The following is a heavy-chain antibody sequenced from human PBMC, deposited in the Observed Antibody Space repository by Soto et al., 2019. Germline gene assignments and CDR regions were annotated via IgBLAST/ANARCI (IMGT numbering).Heavy chain of an antibody. D-gene: IGHD2-2*01. CDR2: ISYDGSNK. J-gene: IGHJ4*02. CDR3: AKGGCSSTSCHDY. Sequence: GGSLRLSCAASGFTFSSYGVHWVRQAPGKGLEWVAVISYDGSNKYYADSVKGRFTISRDNSKNTLYLQMNSLRAEGTAVYYCAKGGCSSTSCHDYWGQGTRGTVSS. CDR1: GFTFSSYG. V-gene: IGHV3-30*18.